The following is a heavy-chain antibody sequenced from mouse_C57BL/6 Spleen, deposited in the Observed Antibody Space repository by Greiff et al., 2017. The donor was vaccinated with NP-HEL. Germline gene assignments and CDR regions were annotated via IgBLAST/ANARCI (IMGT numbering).Heavy chain of an antibody. CDR1: GYTFTSYW. CDR3: ARRYGGGGYYAMDY. J-gene: IGHJ4*01. Sequence: QVQLQQSGAELVKPGASVKMSCKASGYTFTSYWITWVKQRPGQGLEWIGDIYPGSGSTNYNEKFKSKATLTVDTSSSPAYMQLSSLTSEDSAVYDWARRYGGGGYYAMDYWGQGTSVTVSS. V-gene: IGHV1-55*01. CDR2: IYPGSGST. D-gene: IGHD1-2*01.